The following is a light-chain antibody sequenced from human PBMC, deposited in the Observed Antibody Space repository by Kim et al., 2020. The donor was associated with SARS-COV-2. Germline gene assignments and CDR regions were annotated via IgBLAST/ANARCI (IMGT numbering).Light chain of an antibody. CDR3: QAWDNSAAWV. J-gene: IGLJ6*01. V-gene: IGLV3-1*01. Sequence: SYELTQPPSVSVSPGQTANITCSGDKLGDKYICWLQQRPAQTPVLVIYQDIKRPSGIPERFSGSNSGNTATLTISGTQAMDEADYYCQAWDNSAAWVFGGGTKVTVL. CDR2: QDI. CDR1: KLGDKY.